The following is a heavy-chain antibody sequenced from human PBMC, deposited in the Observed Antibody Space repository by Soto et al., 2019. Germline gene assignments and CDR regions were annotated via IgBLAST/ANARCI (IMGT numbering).Heavy chain of an antibody. CDR1: GGSISSSSYY. CDR3: ARHITEFIVVVHSANWTLRWY. CDR2: IYYSGST. D-gene: IGHD2-2*01. V-gene: IGHV4-39*01. J-gene: IGHJ2*01. Sequence: PSETLSLTCTVSGGSISSSSYYWGWIRQPPGKGLEGIGSIYYSGSTYYNPSLKSRVTISVDTSKNQVSLKLSSVTAADTSVYYCARHITEFIVVVHSANWTLRWY.